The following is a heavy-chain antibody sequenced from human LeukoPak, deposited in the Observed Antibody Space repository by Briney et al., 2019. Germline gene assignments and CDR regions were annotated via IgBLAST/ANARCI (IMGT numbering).Heavy chain of an antibody. J-gene: IGHJ4*02. D-gene: IGHD4-23*01. CDR3: TTALRGNSAFWC. CDR2: IKSKTDGGTT. CDR1: GFTFSNAW. Sequence: PGGSLRLSCAASGFTFSNAWMSWVRQAPGKGLEWVGRIKSKTDGGTTDYAAPVKGRFTISRDDSKNTLYLQMNSLKTEDTAVYYCTTALRGNSAFWCWGQGTLVTVSS. V-gene: IGHV3-15*01.